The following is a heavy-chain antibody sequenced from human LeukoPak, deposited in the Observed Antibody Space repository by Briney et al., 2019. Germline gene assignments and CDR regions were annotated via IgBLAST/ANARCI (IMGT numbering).Heavy chain of an antibody. CDR3: ARETTGTPNWFDP. V-gene: IGHV4-4*07. J-gene: IGHJ5*02. CDR2: IYTSGST. Sequence: SETLSLTCTVSGGSISSYYWSWIRQPAGKGLEWIGRIYTSGSTNYNPSLKSRVTMSVDTSKNQFPLKLSPVTAADTAVYHCARETTGTPNWFDPWGQGTLVTVSS. D-gene: IGHD1-1*01. CDR1: GGSISSYY.